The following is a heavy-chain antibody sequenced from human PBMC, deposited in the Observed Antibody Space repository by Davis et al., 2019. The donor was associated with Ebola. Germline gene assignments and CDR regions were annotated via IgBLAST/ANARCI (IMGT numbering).Heavy chain of an antibody. D-gene: IGHD3-22*01. CDR3: ARSSYYPDY. J-gene: IGHJ4*02. CDR1: GFTFSSYW. Sequence: GESLKISCAASGFTFSSYWMHWVRQAPGKGLVWVSRINPDGSFTDYADSVKGRFSISRDSTSNTLYLQMNGLRAEDTAVYFCARSSYYPDYWGQGTLVTVSS. CDR2: INPDGSFT. V-gene: IGHV3-74*01.